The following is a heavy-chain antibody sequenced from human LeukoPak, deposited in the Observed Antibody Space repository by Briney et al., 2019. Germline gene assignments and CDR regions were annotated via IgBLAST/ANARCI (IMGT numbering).Heavy chain of an antibody. CDR1: GFTFGDNA. J-gene: IGHJ4*02. D-gene: IGHD1-26*01. CDR2: ISGSGGST. V-gene: IGHV3-23*01. Sequence: PGGSLRLSCTASGFTFGDNAMSWVRQAPGKGLEWVSAISGSGGSTYYADSVKGRFTISRDNSKNTLYLQMNSLRAEDTAVYYCAKERHGQWELHYFDYWGQGTLVTVSS. CDR3: AKERHGQWELHYFDY.